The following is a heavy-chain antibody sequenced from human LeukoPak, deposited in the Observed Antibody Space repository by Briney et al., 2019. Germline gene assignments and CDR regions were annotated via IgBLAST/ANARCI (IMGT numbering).Heavy chain of an antibody. CDR3: AKEGLGSSWNPNYFDY. J-gene: IGHJ4*02. V-gene: IGHV3-30*18. CDR2: ISYDGSNK. CDR1: GFTLSAYA. Sequence: GGSLRLSCAASGFTLSAYAMHWVRQAPGKGLEWVAVISYDGSNKYCADFVKGRFTISRDSSKNTLYLQVNSLRAEDTAVYYCAKEGLGSSWNPNYFDYWGQGTLVTVSS. D-gene: IGHD6-13*01.